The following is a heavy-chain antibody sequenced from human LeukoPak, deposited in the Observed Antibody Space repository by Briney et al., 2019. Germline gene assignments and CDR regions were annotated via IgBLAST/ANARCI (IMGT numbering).Heavy chain of an antibody. D-gene: IGHD2-15*01. V-gene: IGHV3-21*01. J-gene: IGHJ5*02. CDR2: ISGSSSYI. CDR1: GFTFSGYD. Sequence: GGSLGLSCEASGFTFSGYDMNWVRQAPGKGLEWVSSISGSSSYIYYAESVKGRFTISRDNARNSLYLQMNTLRAEDTAVYSCARGADGVSSNSRGWFDPWGQGTLVTVSS. CDR3: ARGADGVSSNSRGWFDP.